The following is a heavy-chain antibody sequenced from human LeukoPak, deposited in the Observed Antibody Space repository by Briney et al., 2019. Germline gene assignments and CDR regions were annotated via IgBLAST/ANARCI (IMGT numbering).Heavy chain of an antibody. CDR1: GFTVSNNY. CDR3: AKGTMVRGVTSPGGMAV. D-gene: IGHD3-10*01. J-gene: IGHJ6*02. V-gene: IGHV3-66*01. Sequence: PGGSLRLSCAASGFTVSNNYMTWVRQAPGQGLEWVSFLYSGGSIVYTDSVKGRFTVSRDNSRNTVYLQMNSLRAEDTAVYYCAKGTMVRGVTSPGGMAVWGQGTTVTVSS. CDR2: LYSGGSI.